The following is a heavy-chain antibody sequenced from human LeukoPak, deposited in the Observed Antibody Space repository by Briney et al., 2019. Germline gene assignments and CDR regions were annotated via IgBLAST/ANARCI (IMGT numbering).Heavy chain of an antibody. CDR2: IYYTGNT. J-gene: IGHJ6*03. Sequence: SETLSLTCTVSGGSIRSYYWSWIRQPPGKGLEWIGYIYYTGNTNYNPSLKSRVTISVDTSKNQFSLKLSSVTAADTAVYYCARETDDFWRHDYYYYYMDVWGKGTTVTVSS. CDR1: GGSIRSYY. D-gene: IGHD3-3*01. V-gene: IGHV4-59*01. CDR3: ARETDDFWRHDYYYYYMDV.